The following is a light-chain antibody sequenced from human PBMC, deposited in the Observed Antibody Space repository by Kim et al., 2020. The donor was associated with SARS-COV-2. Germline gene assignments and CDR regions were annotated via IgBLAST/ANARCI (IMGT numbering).Light chain of an antibody. J-gene: IGKJ2*01. V-gene: IGKV3-20*01. CDR3: QQYDRSPYT. Sequence: EIVLTQSPGTLSLSPGERATLSCRASQSVASNHLAWFQQKPGQAPRLLIYGTSSRATGIPDRFSASESGTDFTLTISRLGPEDFAVYYCQQYDRSPYTFGQGTKLEI. CDR1: QSVASNH. CDR2: GTS.